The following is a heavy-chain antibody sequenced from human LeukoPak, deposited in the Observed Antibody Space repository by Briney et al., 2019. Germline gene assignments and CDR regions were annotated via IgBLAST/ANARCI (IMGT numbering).Heavy chain of an antibody. Sequence: GGSLRLSCVVSGFTFSTMTINWVRQAPGKGLEWISSISSSSSSICYADSVEGRFTVSRDNAKNSLYLQLNSLRAEDTAVYYCARGDWDYYYYALDVWGKGTTVTVSS. CDR2: ISSSSSSI. D-gene: IGHD3-16*01. V-gene: IGHV3-21*04. CDR1: GFTFSTMT. CDR3: ARGDWDYYYYALDV. J-gene: IGHJ6*04.